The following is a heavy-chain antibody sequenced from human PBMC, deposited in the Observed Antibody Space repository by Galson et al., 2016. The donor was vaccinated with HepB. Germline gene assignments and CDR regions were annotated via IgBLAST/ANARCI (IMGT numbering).Heavy chain of an antibody. J-gene: IGHJ4*02. CDR3: ARHRLYCAGRRCYQAAYYFDR. D-gene: IGHD2-21*01. V-gene: IGHV4-59*08. Sequence: SETLSLTCTVSNVSINDYYWTWIRQTPGKTLEYIGYVTYMGTASYNPSLKSRVTMSVDASRNQFSLRLTSMTAADTALYDCARHRLYCAGRRCYQAAYYFDRWGQGTQVTVSS. CDR1: NVSINDYY. CDR2: VTYMGTA.